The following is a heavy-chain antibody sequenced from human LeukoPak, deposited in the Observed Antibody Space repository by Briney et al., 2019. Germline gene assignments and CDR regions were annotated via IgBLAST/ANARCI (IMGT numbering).Heavy chain of an antibody. CDR3: ARGSGYYYARYNWFDP. CDR2: MNPNSGNT. Sequence: ASVKVSCKASGYTFTIYDINWVRQATGQGLEWMGWMNPNSGNTGYAQKFQGRVTMTRNTSISTAYMELSSLRSEDTAVYYCARGSGYYYARYNWFDPWGQGTLVTVSS. CDR1: GYTFTIYD. D-gene: IGHD3-22*01. J-gene: IGHJ5*02. V-gene: IGHV1-8*01.